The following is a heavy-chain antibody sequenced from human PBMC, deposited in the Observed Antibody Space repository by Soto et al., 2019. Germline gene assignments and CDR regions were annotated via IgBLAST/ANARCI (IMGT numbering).Heavy chain of an antibody. J-gene: IGHJ5*01. D-gene: IGHD1-1*01. CDR2: INPNTGGT. CDR3: ARYGKSCPYNRFDL. CDR1: GLTFPGYY. V-gene: IGHV1-2*02. Sequence: GSVKVSRMPSGLTFPGYYMHRVRQAPGQGPEWMGWINPNTGGTKYAQKFQGGITMTRDTSISTAYMEVSRLTSDDTAVYYCARYGKSCPYNRFDLWGQGTMGTVS.